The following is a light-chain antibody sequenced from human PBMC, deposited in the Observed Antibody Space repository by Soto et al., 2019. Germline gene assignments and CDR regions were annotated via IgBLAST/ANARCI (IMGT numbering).Light chain of an antibody. J-gene: IGKJ1*01. CDR2: GAS. Sequence: EIVLTQSPGTLSLSPGERATLSCRASQSVSNTYLAWYQQKPGQAPRLLIYGASNRATGIPDRFSGSGSGTDFTLTISRLEPEDFAVYYCQQYGGSRWTFGQGIRVDI. CDR3: QQYGGSRWT. CDR1: QSVSNTY. V-gene: IGKV3-20*01.